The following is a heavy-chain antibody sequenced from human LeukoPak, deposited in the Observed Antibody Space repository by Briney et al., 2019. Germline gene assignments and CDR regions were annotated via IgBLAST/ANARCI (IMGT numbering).Heavy chain of an antibody. CDR3: ARDGPSVAGTRYYYYYGMDV. V-gene: IGHV3-48*02. J-gene: IGHJ6*02. CDR1: GFTFSSYS. D-gene: IGHD6-19*01. CDR2: ISSSSSTI. Sequence: GGSLRLSCAASGFTFSSYSMNWVRQAPGKGLEWVSYISSSSSTIYYADSVKGRFTISRDNAKNSLYLKMNSLRDEDTAVYYCARDGPSVAGTRYYYYYGMDVWGQGTTVTVSS.